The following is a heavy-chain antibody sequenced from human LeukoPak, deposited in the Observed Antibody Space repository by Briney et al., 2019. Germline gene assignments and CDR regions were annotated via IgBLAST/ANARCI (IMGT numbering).Heavy chain of an antibody. V-gene: IGHV4-39*07. Sequence: SETLSLTCTVSGGSISSSSYYWGWIRQPPGKGLEWIGSIYYSESTYYNPSLRSRVTISVDTSKNQFSLKLSSVTAADTAVYYCARGSPATHDAFDIWGQGTMVTVSS. CDR3: ARGSPATHDAFDI. CDR1: GGSISSSSYY. CDR2: IYYSEST. J-gene: IGHJ3*02.